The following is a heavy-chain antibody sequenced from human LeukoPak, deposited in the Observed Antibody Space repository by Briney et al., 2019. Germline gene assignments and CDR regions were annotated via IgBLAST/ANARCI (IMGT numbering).Heavy chain of an antibody. V-gene: IGHV4-30-4*07. CDR3: ARETSQKGAHYMDV. Sequence: SETLSLTCAVSGGSISSGGYSWSWIRQPPGKGPEWIGYIYYSGSTHYNPSLRSRVTISVDTSKNQFSLKLSSVTAADTAVYYCARETSQKGAHYMDVWGKGTTVTISS. CDR2: IYYSGST. D-gene: IGHD3-16*01. J-gene: IGHJ6*03. CDR1: GGSISSGGYS.